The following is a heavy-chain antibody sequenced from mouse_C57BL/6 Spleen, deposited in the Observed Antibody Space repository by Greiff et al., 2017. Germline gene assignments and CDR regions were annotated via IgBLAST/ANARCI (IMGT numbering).Heavy chain of an antibody. D-gene: IGHD2-3*01. CDR1: GFTFSDYG. CDR3: ARNGYYPYWYFDV. J-gene: IGHJ1*03. CDR2: ISSGSSTI. V-gene: IGHV5-17*01. Sequence: EVQLVESGGGLVKPGGSLKLSCAASGFTFSDYGMHWVRQAPEKGLEWVAYISSGSSTIYYADTVKGRFTISRDNAKNTLFLQMTSLRSEDTAMYYYARNGYYPYWYFDVWGTGTTVTVSS.